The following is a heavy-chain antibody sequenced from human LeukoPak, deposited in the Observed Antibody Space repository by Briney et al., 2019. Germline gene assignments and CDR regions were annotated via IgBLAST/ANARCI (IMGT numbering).Heavy chain of an antibody. D-gene: IGHD3-22*01. Sequence: TAGGSLRLSCAASGFTFSNAWMSWVRQAPGKGLEWVGRIKSKTDGGTTDYAAPVKGRFTISRDDSKNTLYLQMNSLKTEDTAVYYCTTGLGTYYDSSGYYYPFDYWGQGTLVTVSS. CDR1: GFTFSNAW. V-gene: IGHV3-15*01. CDR3: TTGLGTYYDSSGYYYPFDY. J-gene: IGHJ4*02. CDR2: IKSKTDGGTT.